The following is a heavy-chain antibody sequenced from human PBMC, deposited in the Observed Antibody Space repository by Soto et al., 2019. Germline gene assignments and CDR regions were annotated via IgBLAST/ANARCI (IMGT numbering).Heavy chain of an antibody. D-gene: IGHD3-10*01. Sequence: HPGGSLRLSCAASGFTFSSYGMSWVRQAPGKGLEWVSGISGAGSNTYYADSVKGRFTISRDNSKNTLYLHMNSLRAEDTAVYYCAKRTPSGSLQPFDYWGQGTLVTVSS. CDR2: ISGAGSNT. CDR3: AKRTPSGSLQPFDY. J-gene: IGHJ4*02. CDR1: GFTFSSYG. V-gene: IGHV3-23*01.